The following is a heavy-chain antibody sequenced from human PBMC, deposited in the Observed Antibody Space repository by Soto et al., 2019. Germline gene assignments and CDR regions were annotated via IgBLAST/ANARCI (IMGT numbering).Heavy chain of an antibody. V-gene: IGHV4-59*01. CDR1: GGSISSYY. D-gene: IGHD3-22*01. CDR2: IYYSGST. Sequence: PSETLSLTCTVSGGSISSYYWSWIRQPPGKGLEWIAYIYYSGSTNYNPSLKSRVTISVDTSKNQFSLKLSSVTAADTAVYYCARASMDYDSSGYYYGHFDYWGQGTLVTVS. CDR3: ARASMDYDSSGYYYGHFDY. J-gene: IGHJ4*02.